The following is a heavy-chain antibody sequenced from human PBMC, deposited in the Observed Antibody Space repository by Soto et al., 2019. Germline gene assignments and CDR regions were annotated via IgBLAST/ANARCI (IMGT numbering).Heavy chain of an antibody. Sequence: QVQLQQSGPGLVKPSQTLSLTCTVSGDSISSGGYYWTWIRQHPGKGLEWIGYIRYSESTYYNPSLKSRVIVSIDTSKNQFSLRLSSVTAADTAVYFCTRGAWGYAFDVWGQGTMATVSS. V-gene: IGHV4-31*03. CDR1: GDSISSGGYY. CDR2: IRYSEST. CDR3: TRGAWGYAFDV. J-gene: IGHJ3*01. D-gene: IGHD3-16*01.